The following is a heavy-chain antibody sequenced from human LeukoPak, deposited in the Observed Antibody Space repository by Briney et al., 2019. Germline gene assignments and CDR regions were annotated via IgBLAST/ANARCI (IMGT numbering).Heavy chain of an antibody. D-gene: IGHD3-3*01. CDR2: IKQDGNEK. V-gene: IGHV3-7*01. CDR1: GFTFSSYA. J-gene: IGHJ3*02. CDR3: ARPITVSGATDGFDI. Sequence: GGCLRLSCAASGFTFSSYAMSWVRQAPGKGLEWVANIKQDGNEKYYVDSVKGRFTISRDNAKNSLYLQMDSLRVEDTAVYYCARPITVSGATDGFDIWGQGTMVTVSS.